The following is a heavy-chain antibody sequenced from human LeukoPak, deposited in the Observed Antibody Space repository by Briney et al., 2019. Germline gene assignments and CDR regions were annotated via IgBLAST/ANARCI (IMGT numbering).Heavy chain of an antibody. CDR2: IYYSGST. J-gene: IGHJ5*02. CDR1: GGSISSSSYY. D-gene: IGHD3-10*01. CDR3: ASPMVRGFNWFDP. V-gene: IGHV4-39*07. Sequence: PSETLSLTCTVSGGSISSSSYYWGWIRQPPGKGLEWIGSIYYSGSTYYNPSLKSRVTISVDTSKNQFSLKLSSVTAADTAVYYCASPMVRGFNWFDPWGQGTLVTVSS.